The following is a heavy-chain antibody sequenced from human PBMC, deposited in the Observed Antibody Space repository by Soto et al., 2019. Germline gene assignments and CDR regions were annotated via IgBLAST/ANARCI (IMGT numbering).Heavy chain of an antibody. CDR1: GDSVSGGDSY. D-gene: IGHD3-10*01. CDR3: VRGGNPYHYASSGPGTFDK. Sequence: QVQLQESGPGLVKPSQTLSLTCTVSGDSVSGGDSYWSRIRQPPGKALEWIGYTSFSGYTSYSPSLKRRVTLSVDMAKSQFCLGLTSVTAADTAIYYCVRGGNPYHYASSGPGTFDKWGQGTLVSVSS. V-gene: IGHV4-30-4*01. CDR2: TSFSGYT. J-gene: IGHJ4*02.